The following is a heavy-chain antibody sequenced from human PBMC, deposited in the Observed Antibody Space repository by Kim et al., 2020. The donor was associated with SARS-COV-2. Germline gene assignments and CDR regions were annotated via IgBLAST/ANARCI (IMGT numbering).Heavy chain of an antibody. V-gene: IGHV1-24*01. Sequence: ASVKVSCKVSGYTLTELSMHWVRQAPGKGLEWMGGFDPEDGETIYAQKFQGRVTMTEDTSTDTAYMELSSLRSEDTAVYYCATSPAVAGTYYYYYGMDVWGQGTTVPVSS. D-gene: IGHD6-19*01. CDR1: GYTLTELS. CDR2: FDPEDGET. CDR3: ATSPAVAGTYYYYYGMDV. J-gene: IGHJ6*02.